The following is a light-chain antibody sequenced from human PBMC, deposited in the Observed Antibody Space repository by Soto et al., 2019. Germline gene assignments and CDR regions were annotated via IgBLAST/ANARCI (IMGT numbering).Light chain of an antibody. CDR2: AAS. V-gene: IGKV1-9*01. J-gene: IGKJ1*01. CDR1: QGISSY. Sequence: IQLTQSPSSLSASVGDRVTITCRASQGISSYLAWYQQKPGKAPKLLIYAASTLQSGVPSRFSGSGSGTEFTLTISSLQPEDFATYYCQHYKMYSPWTFGQGTKVDIK. CDR3: QHYKMYSPWT.